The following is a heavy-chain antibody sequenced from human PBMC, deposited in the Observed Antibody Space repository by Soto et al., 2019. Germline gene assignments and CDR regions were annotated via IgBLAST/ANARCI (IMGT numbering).Heavy chain of an antibody. Sequence: HPGESLGLSCAASGFTFSNYAMTWVRQGPGKGMEWVSGISGSGGRSYYADSVKGRFTISRDNSKSTLYLQMNSLRAEDTAVYYRAKAYFVWSSEQPYYFDYWGQGTLVTVSS. J-gene: IGHJ4*02. CDR2: ISGSGGRS. V-gene: IGHV3-23*01. CDR3: AKAYFVWSSEQPYYFDY. CDR1: GFTFSNYA. D-gene: IGHD3-16*01.